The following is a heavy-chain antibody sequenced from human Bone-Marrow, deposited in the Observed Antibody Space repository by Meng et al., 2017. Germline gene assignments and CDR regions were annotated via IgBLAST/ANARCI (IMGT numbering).Heavy chain of an antibody. Sequence: GRSLRPSCAASGFTFSSYSMNWVRQAPGKGLEWVAVISYDGSNKYYADSVKGRFTISRDNSKNTLYLHMNSLRAEDTAVYYCARCEVAVAGGYYYYYGMDVWGQGTTVTVSS. D-gene: IGHD6-13*01. J-gene: IGHJ6*02. CDR2: ISYDGSNK. CDR1: GFTFSSYS. CDR3: ARCEVAVAGGYYYYYGMDV. V-gene: IGHV3-30*04.